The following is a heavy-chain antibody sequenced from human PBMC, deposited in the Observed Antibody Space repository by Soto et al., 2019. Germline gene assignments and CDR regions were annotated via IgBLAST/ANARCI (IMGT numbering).Heavy chain of an antibody. CDR2: ISGGSSYI. CDR3: ERGRRSSWSEGYYYYYMDV. D-gene: IGHD6-6*01. Sequence: DVQLVESGGGLVEPGGSLRLSCAASGFTFRSYSVNWVRQAPGKGLEWVSSISGGSSYIYYADSVKGRFTISRDNAKTSPHLQKDSLRGEETALYYCERGRRSSWSEGYYYYYMDVWGKGTTVTVSS. V-gene: IGHV3-21*01. CDR1: GFTFRSYS. J-gene: IGHJ6*03.